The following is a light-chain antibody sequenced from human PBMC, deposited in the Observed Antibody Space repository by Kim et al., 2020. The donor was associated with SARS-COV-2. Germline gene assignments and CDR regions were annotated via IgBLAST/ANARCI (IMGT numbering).Light chain of an antibody. CDR2: KAS. CDR1: QSISSW. V-gene: IGKV1-5*03. J-gene: IGKJ1*01. Sequence: DIQMTQSPSTLSASVGDRVTITCRASQSISSWLAWYQQKPGKVPKLLIYKASSLESGVPSRFSGSGSGTEFTLTISSLQPDDFATYYGQQYNSYSVTFGQGTKVDIK. CDR3: QQYNSYSVT.